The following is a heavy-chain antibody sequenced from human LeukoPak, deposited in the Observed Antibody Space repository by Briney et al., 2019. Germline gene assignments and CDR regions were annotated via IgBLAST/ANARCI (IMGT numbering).Heavy chain of an antibody. Sequence: SETLSLTCTVSGGSISSYYWSWIRQPAGKGLEWIGRIYPSGSTNYNPSLKSRVTMSVDTSKNQFSLKLSSVTAADTAVYYCARSLVDYYGDYLYWFDPWGQGTLVTVSS. V-gene: IGHV4-4*07. CDR1: GGSISSYY. CDR3: ARSLVDYYGDYLYWFDP. J-gene: IGHJ5*02. CDR2: IYPSGST. D-gene: IGHD4-17*01.